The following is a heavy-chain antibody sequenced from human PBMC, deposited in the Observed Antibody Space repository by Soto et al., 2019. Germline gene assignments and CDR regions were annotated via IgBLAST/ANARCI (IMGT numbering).Heavy chain of an antibody. Sequence: EVKLVESGGGLVQPGGSLRLSCAASGFTVSSNYMSWVRQAPGKGLEWVSVIYSGGSTYYADSVKGRFTISRDNSKNTLYLQMTSLRAEATAVYYCARDMVRAMDVWGQGTTVIVSS. V-gene: IGHV3-66*01. CDR1: GFTVSSNY. J-gene: IGHJ6*02. CDR3: ARDMVRAMDV. D-gene: IGHD3-10*01. CDR2: IYSGGST.